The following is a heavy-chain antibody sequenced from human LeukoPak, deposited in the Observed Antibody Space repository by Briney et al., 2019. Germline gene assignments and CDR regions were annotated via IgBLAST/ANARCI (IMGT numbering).Heavy chain of an antibody. D-gene: IGHD3-10*01. V-gene: IGHV4-4*07. CDR2: IYEIGST. CDR3: ARGGSFSYYMDV. J-gene: IGHJ6*03. CDR1: PDSVTDYY. Sequence: SETLSLTCTVSPDSVTDYYWSWIRQPVGKGLEWIGYIYEIGSTNYNPSLQSRVTMSVDRSKTQFSLKLTSVTAADTAVYYCARGGSFSYYMDVWGKGTTVSVSS.